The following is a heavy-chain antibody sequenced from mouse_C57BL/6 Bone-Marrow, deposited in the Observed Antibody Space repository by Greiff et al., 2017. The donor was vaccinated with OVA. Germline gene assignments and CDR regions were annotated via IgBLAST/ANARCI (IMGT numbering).Heavy chain of an antibody. CDR1: GYTFTDYY. J-gene: IGHJ2*01. Sequence: VKVVESGAELVRPGASVKLSCKASGYTFTDYYINWVKQRPGQGLEWIARIYPGSGNTYYNEKFKGKATLTAEKSSSTAYMQLSSLTSEDSAVYFCARTAYYGSKAWFDYWGQGTTLTVSS. V-gene: IGHV1-76*01. CDR3: ARTAYYGSKAWFDY. CDR2: IYPGSGNT. D-gene: IGHD1-1*01.